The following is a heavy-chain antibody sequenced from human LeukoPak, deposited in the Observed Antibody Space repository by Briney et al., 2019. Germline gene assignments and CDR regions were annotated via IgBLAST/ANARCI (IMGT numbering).Heavy chain of an antibody. CDR3: VRQPRVHTPDF. D-gene: IGHD1-1*01. Sequence: GESLKISCKASGYSFTTYWIGWVRQVPGKGLEWMGIVSPSDSDTRYSPSFQGQVTISADKSITTAYLQWSSLKASDTATYYCVRQPRVHTPDFWGQGTLVTVSS. CDR2: VSPSDSDT. J-gene: IGHJ4*02. V-gene: IGHV5-51*01. CDR1: GYSFTTYW.